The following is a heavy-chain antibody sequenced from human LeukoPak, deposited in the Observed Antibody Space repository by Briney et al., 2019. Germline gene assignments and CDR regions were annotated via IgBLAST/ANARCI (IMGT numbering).Heavy chain of an antibody. CDR3: AKSDILTGYPFDY. CDR1: GFTFSSSA. J-gene: IGHJ4*02. CDR2: ISGSDGST. Sequence: GGSLRLSCAASGFTFSSSAMTWVRQAPGKGLEWVSAISGSDGSTYYADSVKGRFTISRDNSKNTLYLQMNSLRAEDTAVYYCAKSDILTGYPFDYWGQGTLVTVSS. D-gene: IGHD3-9*01. V-gene: IGHV3-23*01.